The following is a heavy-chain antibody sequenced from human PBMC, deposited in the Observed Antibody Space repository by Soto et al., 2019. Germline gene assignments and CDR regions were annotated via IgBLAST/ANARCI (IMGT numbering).Heavy chain of an antibody. V-gene: IGHV1-8*02. CDR1: GYTFINYD. CDR2: MNPGSGKT. J-gene: IGHJ5*02. CDR3: ARMASSGTLNWFDP. Sequence: VSCTASGYTFINYDISWVRQATGQGLEWMGWMNPGSGKTGYANKFQGRVTMTRDASTSTAHLELSSLTSEDTAVYYCARMASSGTLNWFDPWGQGTLVTVSS.